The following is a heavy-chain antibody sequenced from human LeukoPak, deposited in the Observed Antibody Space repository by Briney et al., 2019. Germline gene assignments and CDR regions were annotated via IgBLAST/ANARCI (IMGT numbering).Heavy chain of an antibody. CDR1: GFTFSSYW. D-gene: IGHD3-10*01. Sequence: GGSLRLSCAASGFTFSSYWMSWVRQAPGKGLEWVSYISSSVSTIDYADSVKGRFTISRDNAKNSLYLQMNSLRAEDTAVYYCAREGTQGDYFDYWGQGTLVTVSS. J-gene: IGHJ4*02. V-gene: IGHV3-48*04. CDR2: ISSSVSTI. CDR3: AREGTQGDYFDY.